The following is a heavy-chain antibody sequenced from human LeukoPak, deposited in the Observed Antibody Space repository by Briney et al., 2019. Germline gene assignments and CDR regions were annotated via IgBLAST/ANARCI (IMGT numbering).Heavy chain of an antibody. V-gene: IGHV1-8*03. CDR2: MNPNSGNT. CDR1: GYTFTSYD. J-gene: IGHJ6*03. CDR3: ARARRGGNYVLFPYYYYYMDV. D-gene: IGHD4/OR15-4a*01. Sequence: ASVKVSCKASGYTFTSYDINWVRQATGQGLEWMGWMNPNSGNTGCAQKFQGRVTITRNTSISTAYMELSSLRSEDTAVYYCARARRGGNYVLFPYYYYYMDVWGKGTTVTVSS.